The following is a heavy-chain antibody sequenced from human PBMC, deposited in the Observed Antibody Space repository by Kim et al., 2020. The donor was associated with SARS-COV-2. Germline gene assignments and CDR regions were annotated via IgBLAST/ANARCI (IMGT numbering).Heavy chain of an antibody. CDR3: ARANSGSYYEDKYGLDV. Sequence: GGSLRLSCAASGFTFSNYDMHWVRQPTGKSLEWVAAVSAAGDPYSPGSLRGRFTISRDNAKNSLYLQMNSLRAGDTAVYFCARANSGSYYEDKYGLDVWG. V-gene: IGHV3-13*05. CDR1: GFTFSNYD. D-gene: IGHD1-26*01. J-gene: IGHJ6*01. CDR2: VSAAGDP.